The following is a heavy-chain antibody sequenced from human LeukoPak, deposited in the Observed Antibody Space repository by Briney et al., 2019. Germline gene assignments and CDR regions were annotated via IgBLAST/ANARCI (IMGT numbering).Heavy chain of an antibody. V-gene: IGHV1-3*03. D-gene: IGHD1-26*01. CDR2: INAGNGNT. Sequence: ASVKVSCKASGYTFSNYAMHWVRQAPGQRLEWMGWINAGNGNTRYSQEFKGRVTITRDTSARTVYMELSSLRSEDMAVYFCARSLGMGATLDYWGRGTLVTVSS. CDR3: ARSLGMGATLDY. CDR1: GYTFSNYA. J-gene: IGHJ4*02.